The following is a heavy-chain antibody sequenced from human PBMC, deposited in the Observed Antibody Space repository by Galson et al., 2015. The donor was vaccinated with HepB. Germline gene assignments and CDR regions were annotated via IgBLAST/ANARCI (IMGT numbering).Heavy chain of an antibody. Sequence: LRLSCAASGFTFSDSNMTWIRPAPGKGLEWVSNISGSSSYTNYADSVKGRFTISRDNAKNSLYLQMNSLRAEDTAVYYCARGTLQKVGAFDIWGQGTMVTVSS. CDR1: GFTFSDSN. V-gene: IGHV3-11*06. CDR2: ISGSSSYT. CDR3: ARGTLQKVGAFDI. J-gene: IGHJ3*02. D-gene: IGHD4-11*01.